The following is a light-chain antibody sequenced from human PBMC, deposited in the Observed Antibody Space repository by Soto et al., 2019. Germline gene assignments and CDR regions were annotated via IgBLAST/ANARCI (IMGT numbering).Light chain of an antibody. J-gene: IGKJ1*01. CDR2: KAS. CDR1: QTFNGW. Sequence: DIQMTQSPSTLSSSVADRVTITCRASQTFNGWFAWYQQKAGQAPHLLIYKASILGSGVPSRVSGSGSGTEFTLNISSLQPDDFAIYYCQQYNSQSWTFGQVTKVDIK. V-gene: IGKV1-5*03. CDR3: QQYNSQSWT.